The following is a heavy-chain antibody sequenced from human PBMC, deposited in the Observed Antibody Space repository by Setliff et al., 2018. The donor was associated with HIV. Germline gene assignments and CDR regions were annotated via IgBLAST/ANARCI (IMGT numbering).Heavy chain of an antibody. J-gene: IGHJ2*01. D-gene: IGHD3-10*01. CDR3: ARGPRPDYSGSGNYGFLDV. CDR2: IYISGST. CDR1: DDPINSFY. Sequence: PSETLSLTCTVSDDPINSFYWSWIRQPPGKGLEWIGYIYISGSTNYNPSLEGRVTISVDTSENQFSLNLKSVTAADTAIYFCARGPRPDYSGSGNYGFLDVWGRGTVVTVSS. V-gene: IGHV4-4*08.